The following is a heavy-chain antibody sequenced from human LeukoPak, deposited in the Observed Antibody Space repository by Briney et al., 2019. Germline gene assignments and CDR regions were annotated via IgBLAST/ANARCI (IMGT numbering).Heavy chain of an antibody. CDR1: GFTFSNYA. Sequence: PGGSLRLSCAASGFTFSNYAIYWVRQAPGKGLEWVGFIRSKAYGGTTEYAASVKGRFTISRDDSKSIAYLQMNSLKTEDTAVYYCTSPYYYGSGSYPVDYWGQGTLVTVSS. CDR2: IRSKAYGGTT. J-gene: IGHJ4*02. D-gene: IGHD3-10*01. V-gene: IGHV3-49*04. CDR3: TSPYYYGSGSYPVDY.